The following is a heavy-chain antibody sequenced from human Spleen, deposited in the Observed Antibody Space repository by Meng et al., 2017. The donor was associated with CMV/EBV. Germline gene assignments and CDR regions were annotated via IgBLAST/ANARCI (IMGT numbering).Heavy chain of an antibody. J-gene: IGHJ6*02. CDR3: ARGIYGSGINYYYYGMDV. Sequence: GGSLRLSCAASGFTFSDYTIHWVRQAPGKGLEWVSYISSSGSTIYYADSVKGRFTISRDNAKNSLYLQMNSLRAEDTAVYYCARGIYGSGINYYYYGMDVWGQGTTVTVSS. V-gene: IGHV3-11*01. CDR1: GFTFSDYT. CDR2: ISSSGSTI. D-gene: IGHD3-10*01.